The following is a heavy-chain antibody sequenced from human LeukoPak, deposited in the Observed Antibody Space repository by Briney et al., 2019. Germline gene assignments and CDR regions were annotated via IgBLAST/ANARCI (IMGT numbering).Heavy chain of an antibody. CDR3: ARWGLKLAAAGSNWFDP. V-gene: IGHV1-69*13. D-gene: IGHD6-13*01. Sequence: SVKVSCKASGYTFTGYYMHWVRQAPGQGLEWMGGIIPIFGTANYAQKFQGRVTITADESTSTAYMELSSLRSEDTAVYYCARWGLKLAAAGSNWFDPWGQGTLVTVSS. CDR1: GYTFTGYY. CDR2: IIPIFGTA. J-gene: IGHJ5*02.